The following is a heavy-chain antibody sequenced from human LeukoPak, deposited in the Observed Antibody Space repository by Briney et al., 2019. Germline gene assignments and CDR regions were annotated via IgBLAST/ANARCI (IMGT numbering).Heavy chain of an antibody. V-gene: IGHV3-23*01. CDR1: GFTFSSYA. CDR2: ISGSGGST. Sequence: GGSLRLSCAASGFTFSSYAMSWVRQAPGKGLEWVSAISGSGGSTYYADSVRGRFTISRDNSKNTLYLQMNSLRAEDTAVYYCAKDLYYGSGSYYNGYWGQGTLVTVSS. J-gene: IGHJ4*02. D-gene: IGHD3-10*01. CDR3: AKDLYYGSGSYYNGY.